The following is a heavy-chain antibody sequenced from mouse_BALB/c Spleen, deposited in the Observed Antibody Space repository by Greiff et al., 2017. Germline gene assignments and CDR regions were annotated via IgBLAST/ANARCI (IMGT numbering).Heavy chain of an antibody. CDR3: ARGELGSAWFAY. Sequence: QVHVKQSGPGLVAPSQSLSITCTVSGFSLTSYGVHWVRQPPGKGLEWLGVIWAGGSTNYNSALMSRLSISKDNSKSQVFLKMNSLQTDDTAMYYCARGELGSAWFAYWGQGTLVTVSA. V-gene: IGHV2-9*02. CDR1: GFSLTSYG. CDR2: IWAGGST. D-gene: IGHD4-1*01. J-gene: IGHJ3*01.